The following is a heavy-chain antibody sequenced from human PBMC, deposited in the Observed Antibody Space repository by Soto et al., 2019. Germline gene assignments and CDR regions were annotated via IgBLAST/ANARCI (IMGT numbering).Heavy chain of an antibody. CDR3: ARRPDATIKDISYYYALDV. Sequence: GGSLRLSCAASGFTISPYNMIWVRQAPGKGLQWVSYISSSSNTLYYGDSVRGRFTISRDNAKNSLYLQMNSLRDEDTAVYYCARRPDATIKDISYYYALDVWGQGTTVTVPS. J-gene: IGHJ6*02. D-gene: IGHD2-2*01. CDR1: GFTISPYN. V-gene: IGHV3-48*02. CDR2: ISSSSNTL.